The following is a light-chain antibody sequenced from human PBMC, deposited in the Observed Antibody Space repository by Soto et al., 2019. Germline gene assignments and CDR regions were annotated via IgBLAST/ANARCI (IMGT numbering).Light chain of an antibody. CDR1: QSLLHITGETF. Sequence: DVVMTQTPLSLSVAPGQPASISCKSSQSLLHITGETFLFWYLQKPGQSPQLLIYEVSTRVSGGPYRFSGSGSGTDFTLEISRVETDDVGIYYCMQSTKLPPHFGQGRRLV. CDR3: MQSTKLPPH. J-gene: IGKJ5*01. V-gene: IGKV2D-29*02. CDR2: EVS.